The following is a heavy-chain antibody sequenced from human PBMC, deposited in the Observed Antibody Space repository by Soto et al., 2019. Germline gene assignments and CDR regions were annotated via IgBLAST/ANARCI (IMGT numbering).Heavy chain of an antibody. CDR2: ISGSGDST. Sequence: EVQLLESGGGLVQPGGSLRLSCAASGFTFSSYAMSWVRQAPGKGLEWVSAISGSGDSTYYADSVKGRFTISRDNSKNTLYLQMNSLRAEDTAVYYCAINPPAAGNSSGRSWGQGTLVTVSS. V-gene: IGHV3-23*01. J-gene: IGHJ5*02. D-gene: IGHD6-19*01. CDR1: GFTFSSYA. CDR3: AINPPAAGNSSGRS.